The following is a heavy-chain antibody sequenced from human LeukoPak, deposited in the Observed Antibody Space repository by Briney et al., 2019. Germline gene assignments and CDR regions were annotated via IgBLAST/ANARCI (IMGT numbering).Heavy chain of an antibody. Sequence: PGGSLRLYSAASGFTFSSFGMHWLRQAPGQGLEWWGFIKYNGSNTYYADSVKGRFTISRDNSKNTLYLQMNSLRAEDTAVYYCAREARAVASDFDYWGQGTLVTVSS. J-gene: IGHJ4*02. V-gene: IGHV3-30*02. D-gene: IGHD6-19*01. CDR2: IKYNGSNT. CDR1: GFTFSSFG. CDR3: AREARAVASDFDY.